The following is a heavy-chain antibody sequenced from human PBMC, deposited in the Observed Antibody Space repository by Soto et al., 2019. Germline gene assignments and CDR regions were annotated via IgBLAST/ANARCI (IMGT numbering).Heavy chain of an antibody. Sequence: ASVKVSCKASGGTFSSYAISWVRQAPGQGLEWMGGIIPIFGTANYAQKFQGRVTITADESTSTAYMELSSLRSDDTAVYYCASPACIVRVNSGYYGMDVWGQGTTVTVSS. J-gene: IGHJ6*02. CDR2: IIPIFGTA. CDR3: ASPACIVRVNSGYYGMDV. CDR1: GGTFSSYA. D-gene: IGHD3-10*01. V-gene: IGHV1-69*13.